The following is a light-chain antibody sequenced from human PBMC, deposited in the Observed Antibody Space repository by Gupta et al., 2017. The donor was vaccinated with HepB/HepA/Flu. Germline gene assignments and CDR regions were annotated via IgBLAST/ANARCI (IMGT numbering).Light chain of an antibody. CDR3: MQALQTPIT. Sequence: DIVMTQSPLSLPVTPGEPASISCRSSQHPLYTNGDTYLDWYLQRPGHSPQLLIYLGSNRASGVPDRFSGSGSGTDFTLKISRVEAGDVGVYYCMQALQTPITFGQGTRLDIK. J-gene: IGKJ5*01. CDR1: QHPLYTNGDTY. V-gene: IGKV2-28*01. CDR2: LGS.